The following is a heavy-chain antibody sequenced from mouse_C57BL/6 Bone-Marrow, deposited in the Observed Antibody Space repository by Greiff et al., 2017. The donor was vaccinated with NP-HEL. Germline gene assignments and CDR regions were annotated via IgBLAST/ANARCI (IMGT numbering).Heavy chain of an antibody. J-gene: IGHJ3*01. Sequence: QVQLKQPGAELVMPGASVKLSCKASGYTFTSYWMHWVKQRPGQGLEWIGEIDPSDSYTNYNQKFKGKSTLTVDKSSSTAYMQLSSLTSEDSAVYYCYYSNNGGFAYWGQGTLVTVSA. CDR3: YYSNNGGFAY. V-gene: IGHV1-69*01. CDR1: GYTFTSYW. D-gene: IGHD2-5*01. CDR2: IDPSDSYT.